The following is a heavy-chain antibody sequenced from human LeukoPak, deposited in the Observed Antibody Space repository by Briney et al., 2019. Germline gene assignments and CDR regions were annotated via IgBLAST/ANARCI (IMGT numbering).Heavy chain of an antibody. Sequence: SETLSLTCTVSGGSISSYYWSWIRQPPGKGLEWIGYIYYTGDTNSNPSLKSRVTISLDTSKNQVSLQVTSVTAADTAVYYCARHTHARPFDFWGQGTLVTVSS. V-gene: IGHV4-59*08. CDR2: IYYTGDT. CDR1: GGSISSYY. D-gene: IGHD6-6*01. J-gene: IGHJ4*02. CDR3: ARHTHARPFDF.